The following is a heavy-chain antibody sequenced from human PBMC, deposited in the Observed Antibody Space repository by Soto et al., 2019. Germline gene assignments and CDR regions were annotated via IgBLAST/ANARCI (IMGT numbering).Heavy chain of an antibody. CDR2: ISYDGNFK. CDR3: ARDRALLHTTSRGCFDY. CDR1: GFSFRSYG. D-gene: IGHD2-2*01. Sequence: QVELVESGGGVVQPGRSLRLSCAASGFSFRSYGMHWVRQAPGKGLEWVAAISYDGNFKYYTESAKGRFTISRDNSQNTLYLQMDSLRAEDTAVFFCARDRALLHTTSRGCFDYWGRGTLVTVSS. J-gene: IGHJ4*02. V-gene: IGHV3-30*03.